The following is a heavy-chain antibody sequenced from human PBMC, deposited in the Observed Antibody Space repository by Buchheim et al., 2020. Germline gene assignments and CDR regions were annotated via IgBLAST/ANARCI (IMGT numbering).Heavy chain of an antibody. J-gene: IGHJ5*02. CDR3: ARGWTRLQYYYGSGSYPNWFDP. D-gene: IGHD3-10*01. V-gene: IGHV4-59*01. Sequence: QVRLRESGPRLVKSSETLSLTCTVSGGSISTYYWSWIRQPAGEGLEWIGYINYSGSTNYNPSLKSRVTISVDTSKNQFSLKLNSVTAADTAVYYCARGWTRLQYYYGSGSYPNWFDPWGQGTL. CDR2: INYSGST. CDR1: GGSISTYY.